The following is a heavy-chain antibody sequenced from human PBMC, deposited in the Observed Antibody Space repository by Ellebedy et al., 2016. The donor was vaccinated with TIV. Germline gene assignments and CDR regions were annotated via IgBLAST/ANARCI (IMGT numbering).Heavy chain of an antibody. J-gene: IGHJ5*02. V-gene: IGHV1-46*01. CDR1: GYTFTDYY. CDR2: INPSGGGT. D-gene: IGHD4-17*01. Sequence: AASVKVSCKSSGYTFTDYYMHWVRQAPGQGLEWMGLINPSGGGTTYAQKFQGRVTMTRDTSTSTVYMDLSSLRSEDTAMYYCATDRRTTMTTRFDPWGQGTLVTVSS. CDR3: ATDRRTTMTTRFDP.